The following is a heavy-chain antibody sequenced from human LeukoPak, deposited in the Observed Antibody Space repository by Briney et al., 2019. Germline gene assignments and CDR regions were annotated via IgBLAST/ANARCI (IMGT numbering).Heavy chain of an antibody. V-gene: IGHV1-58*02. Sequence: SVKVSCKASGFTFTSSVMQWGRQAGGQPRDWIDRIFVGCGKGNNAQKFQERVTITRDMSTSTAYMELSSLRSEDTAVYYCARGVEVYYDYVWASYRYSTTYGMDVWGQGTTVTVSS. D-gene: IGHD3-16*02. CDR1: GFTFTSSV. CDR2: IFVGCGKG. J-gene: IGHJ6*02. CDR3: ARGVEVYYDYVWASYRYSTTYGMDV.